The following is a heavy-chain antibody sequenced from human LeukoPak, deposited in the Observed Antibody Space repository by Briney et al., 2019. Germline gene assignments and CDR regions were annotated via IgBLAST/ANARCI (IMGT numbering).Heavy chain of an antibody. Sequence: GGALRLSRAASGFTLSHYAMRGVRPAPGKGLGWVSTLSGAGHSTYYADSVKGGFTLSRDNSKNTLYLQMNSLRAEDTAVYYCAKAAQTTVVTMSFDYWGQGTLVTVS. CDR3: AKAAQTTVVTMSFDY. V-gene: IGHV3-23*01. J-gene: IGHJ4*02. CDR1: GFTLSHYA. D-gene: IGHD4-23*01. CDR2: LSGAGHST.